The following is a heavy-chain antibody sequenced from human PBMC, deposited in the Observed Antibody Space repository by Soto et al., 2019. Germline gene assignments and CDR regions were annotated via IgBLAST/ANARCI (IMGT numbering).Heavy chain of an antibody. J-gene: IGHJ6*02. CDR3: ARGEKKPYYYYGMDV. CDR1: GYTFTSYD. Sequence: VKVSCKASGYTFTSYDINWVRQATGQGLEWMGWMNPNSGNTGYAQKFQGRVTMTRNTSISTAYMELSSLRSEDTAVYYCARGEKKPYYYYGMDVWGQGTTVTVSS. V-gene: IGHV1-8*01. CDR2: MNPNSGNT.